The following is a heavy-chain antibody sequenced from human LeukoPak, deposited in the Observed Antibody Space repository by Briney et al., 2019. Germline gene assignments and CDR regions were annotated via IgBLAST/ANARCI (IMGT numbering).Heavy chain of an antibody. CDR2: IYYSGST. V-gene: IGHV4-39*01. CDR3: GRRSRSTWNYRRGDY. D-gene: IGHD1-7*01. Sequence: PSETLSLTCTVSGGSISSSSDYWGWLRQPPGKGLEGIGSIYYSGSTYYNPSLKSRVTISVDTSKNQFSLKLTSVTAADTAVYYCGRRSRSTWNYRRGDYWGQGTLVTVSS. CDR1: GGSISSSSDY. J-gene: IGHJ4*02.